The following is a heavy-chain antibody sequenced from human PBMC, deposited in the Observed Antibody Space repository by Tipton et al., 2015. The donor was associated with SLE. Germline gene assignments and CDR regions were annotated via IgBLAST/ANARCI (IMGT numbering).Heavy chain of an antibody. CDR1: GGSFSGYS. V-gene: IGHV4-34*01. J-gene: IGHJ6*02. CDR3: ARKDTTMVWGDYYYGMDG. CDR2: INHSGST. Sequence: TLSLTCAVYGGSFSGYSWNWIRQPPGKGLEWIGEINHSGSTNYNPSLKSRVSISVDTSKNQFSLKLSSVTAADTAVYYCARKDTTMVWGDYYYGMDGWGQGTTVTVSS. D-gene: IGHD5-18*01.